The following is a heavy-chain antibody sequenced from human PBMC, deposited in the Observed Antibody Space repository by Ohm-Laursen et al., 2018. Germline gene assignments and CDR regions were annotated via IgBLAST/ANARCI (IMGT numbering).Heavy chain of an antibody. D-gene: IGHD1-14*01. V-gene: IGHV4-61*01. CDR2: IYYSGTT. J-gene: IGHJ4*02. CDR1: GGSVSSGSYY. Sequence: SETLSLTCTVSGGSVSSGSYYWSWIRQPPGKGLEWIGYIYYSGTTNYNPSLKSRVTLSIDTSKNQFSLKLSTVTAADTAVYYCARHPGKINRFDYWGQGNPVTVSS. CDR3: ARHPGKINRFDY.